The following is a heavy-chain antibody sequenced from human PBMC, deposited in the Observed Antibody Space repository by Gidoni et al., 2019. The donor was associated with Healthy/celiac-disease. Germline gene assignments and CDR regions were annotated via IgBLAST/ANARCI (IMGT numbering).Heavy chain of an antibody. CDR1: GFTFSSYG. CDR3: AKIVLNRGEPDYSNF. Sequence: VQPGRSLRLSCAASGFTFSSYGMHWVRQAPGKGLEWVAVISYDGSNKYYADSVKGRFTISRDNSKNTLYLQMNSLRAEDTAVYYCAKIVLNRGEPDYSNFWGQGTLVTVSS. V-gene: IGHV3-30*18. CDR2: ISYDGSNK. D-gene: IGHD4-4*01. J-gene: IGHJ4*02.